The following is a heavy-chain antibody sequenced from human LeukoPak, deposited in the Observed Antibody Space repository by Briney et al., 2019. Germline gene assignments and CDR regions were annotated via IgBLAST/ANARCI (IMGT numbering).Heavy chain of an antibody. V-gene: IGHV1-3*01. J-gene: IGHJ4*02. CDR1: GYTFTSYA. CDR2: INAGNGNT. D-gene: IGHD6-13*01. CDR3: ARVFSWYGEYYFDY. Sequence: ASVKVSCKASGYTFTSYAMHWVRQAPGQRLEWMGWINAGNGNTKYSQKFQGGVTITRDTSASTAYMELSSLRSEDTAVYYCARVFSWYGEYYFDYWGQGTLVTVSS.